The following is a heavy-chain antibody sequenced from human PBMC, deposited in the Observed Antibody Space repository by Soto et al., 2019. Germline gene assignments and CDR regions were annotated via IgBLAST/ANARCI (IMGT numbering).Heavy chain of an antibody. Sequence: PSETLSLTCAVSGGSISSGGYSWSWIRQPPGKGLEWIGYIYYSGSTYYNPSLKSRVTMSVDTSKNQLSLNLNSVSAADTAVYYCARGDSSTYYPFDCWGQGTLVTVSS. J-gene: IGHJ4*02. CDR1: GGSISSGGYS. CDR2: IYYSGST. V-gene: IGHV4-61*08. CDR3: ARGDSSTYYPFDC. D-gene: IGHD2-2*01.